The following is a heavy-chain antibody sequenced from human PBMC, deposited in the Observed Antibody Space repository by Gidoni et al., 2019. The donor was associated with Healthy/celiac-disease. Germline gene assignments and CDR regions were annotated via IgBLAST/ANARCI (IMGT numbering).Heavy chain of an antibody. J-gene: IGHJ4*02. Sequence: QVQLVQSGAEVKKPGSSVKVSCKAAGGTFSSYAISWVRQAPGQGLEWMGGLIPIFGTANYAQKFQGRVTITADESTSTAYMELSSLRSEDTAVYYCARVMEPYCSGGSCYSDRSDYWGQGTLVTVSS. CDR1: GGTFSSYA. CDR2: LIPIFGTA. D-gene: IGHD2-15*01. V-gene: IGHV1-69*01. CDR3: ARVMEPYCSGGSCYSDRSDY.